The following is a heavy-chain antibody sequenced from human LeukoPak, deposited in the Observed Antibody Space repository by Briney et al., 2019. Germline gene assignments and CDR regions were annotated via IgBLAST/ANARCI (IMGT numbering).Heavy chain of an antibody. CDR2: ISSSSSYI. J-gene: IGHJ3*01. CDR3: AREGAVTTTVVTTGADAFDV. V-gene: IGHV3-21*01. CDR1: GFTFSSYS. Sequence: PGGSLRLSCAASGFTFSSYSMNWVRQAPGKGLEWVSSISSSSSYIYYADSVKGRFTISRDNAKNSLYLQMNSLRAEDTAVYYSAREGAVTTTVVTTGADAFDVWGQGTMVAVSS. D-gene: IGHD4-23*01.